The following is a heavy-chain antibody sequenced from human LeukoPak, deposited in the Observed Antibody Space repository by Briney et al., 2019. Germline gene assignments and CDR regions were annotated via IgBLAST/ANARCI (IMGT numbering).Heavy chain of an antibody. CDR3: ARGDSGDIAY. CDR2: IYYSGST. D-gene: IGHD5-12*01. CDR1: GGSISSYY. J-gene: IGHJ4*02. V-gene: IGHV4-59*01. Sequence: SETLSLTCTVSGGSISSYYWSWIRQPPGKGLEWIGYIYYSGSTNYNPSLKSRVTISVDTSKNQFSLKLSSVTAADTAVYYCARGDSGDIAYWGQGTLVTVSS.